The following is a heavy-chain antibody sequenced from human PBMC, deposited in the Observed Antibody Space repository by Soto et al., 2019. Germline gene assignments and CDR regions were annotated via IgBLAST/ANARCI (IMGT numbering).Heavy chain of an antibody. CDR2: IWYDGSNQ. CDR1: GFRFTTYG. V-gene: IGHV3-33*01. Sequence: QVQLVESGGGVVQPGRSLKISCATSGFRFTTYGFHWVRQAPGKGLEWVAVIWYDGSNQYYAESVKGRFTISRDNSKNTVYLQMNSLKVDDTAVYFCARADGDFIPLDYWGQGTLVTVSS. CDR3: ARADGDFIPLDY. J-gene: IGHJ4*02. D-gene: IGHD4-17*01.